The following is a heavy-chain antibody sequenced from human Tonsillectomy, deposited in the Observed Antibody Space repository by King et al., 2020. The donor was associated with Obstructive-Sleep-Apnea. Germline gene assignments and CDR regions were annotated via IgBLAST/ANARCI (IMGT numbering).Heavy chain of an antibody. CDR1: GFTFSSYA. D-gene: IGHD3-16*01. CDR3: AREVLRVGYD. J-gene: IGHJ4*02. CDR2: ISYDGSNK. Sequence: VQLVESGGGVVQPGRSLRLSCAASGFTFSSYATHWVRQAPGKGLEWVAVISYDGSNKYYADSVKGRFTISRDNSKNTLYLQMNSLRAEDTAVYYCAREVLRVGYDWGQGTLVTVSS. V-gene: IGHV3-30*04.